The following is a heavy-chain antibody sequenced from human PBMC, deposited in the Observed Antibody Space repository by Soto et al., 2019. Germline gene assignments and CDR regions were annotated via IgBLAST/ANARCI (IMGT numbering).Heavy chain of an antibody. CDR2: IYHSGST. J-gene: IGHJ6*02. CDR3: ARSDYSNYGGEYYYGMDV. Sequence: SETLSLTCAVSGGSISSGGYSWSWIRQPPGKGLEWIGYIYHSGSTYYNPSLKSRVTISVDRSKNQFSLKLSSVTAADTAVYYCARSDYSNYGGEYYYGMDVWGQGTTVT. V-gene: IGHV4-30-2*01. D-gene: IGHD4-4*01. CDR1: GGSISSGGYS.